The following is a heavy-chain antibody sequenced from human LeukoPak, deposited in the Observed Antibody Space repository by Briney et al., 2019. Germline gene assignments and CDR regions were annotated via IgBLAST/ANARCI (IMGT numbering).Heavy chain of an antibody. V-gene: IGHV1-2*02. CDR2: INPNSGDR. D-gene: IGHD6-19*01. CDR1: GYTFTGHY. J-gene: IGHJ4*02. CDR3: AREGWDQRDTAAFDH. Sequence: ASVKVSCRASGYTFTGHYMHWARQAPGQGLEWMGWINPNSGDRNSAQKFQGRVTMTRDTSISTVYMELSRLGPDDTAVYYCAREGWDQRDTAAFDHWGQGTLVTVSS.